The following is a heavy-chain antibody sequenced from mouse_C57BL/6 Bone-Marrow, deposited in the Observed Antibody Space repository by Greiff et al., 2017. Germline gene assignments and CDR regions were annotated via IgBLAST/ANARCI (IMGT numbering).Heavy chain of an antibody. CDR1: GYSITSGYY. V-gene: IGHV3-6*01. Sequence: EVKLQESGPGLVKPSQSLSLTCSVTGYSITSGYYWNWIRQFPGNKLEWMGYISYDGSNNYNPSLKNRIAITRDTSKNQFFLKLNSVTTEDTATYYCAKIYYYGTPYAMDYWGQGTSVTVSS. CDR2: ISYDGSN. J-gene: IGHJ4*01. CDR3: AKIYYYGTPYAMDY. D-gene: IGHD1-1*01.